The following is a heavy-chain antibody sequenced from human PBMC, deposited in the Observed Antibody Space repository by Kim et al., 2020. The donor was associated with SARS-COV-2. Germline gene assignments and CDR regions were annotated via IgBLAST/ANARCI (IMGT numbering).Heavy chain of an antibody. CDR3: AKELTGDASGFDY. CDR2: IWYDGSKR. CDR1: GFTFSSFA. Sequence: GGSLRLSCAPSGFTFSSFAMHWVRQAPGKGLEWVSVIWYDGSKRFYADSVKGRFTISRDNSMNTLYLQMMSLRAEDTAVYYCAKELTGDASGFDYWGQGTLVTVSS. D-gene: IGHD7-27*01. V-gene: IGHV3-33*06. J-gene: IGHJ4*02.